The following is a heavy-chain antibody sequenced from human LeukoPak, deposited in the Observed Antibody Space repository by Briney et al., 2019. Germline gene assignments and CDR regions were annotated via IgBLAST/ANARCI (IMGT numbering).Heavy chain of an antibody. V-gene: IGHV3-23*01. J-gene: IGHJ4*02. D-gene: IGHD3-22*01. Sequence: GGSLRLSCAASGFTFSSYAMSWVRQAPGKGREWVSGISGSGGSTYYADSAKGRFTISRDNSKNTLFLQMNSLRAEDTAIYYCAKALISGYYYWYFDYWGQGTLVTVSS. CDR3: AKALISGYYYWYFDY. CDR2: ISGSGGST. CDR1: GFTFSSYA.